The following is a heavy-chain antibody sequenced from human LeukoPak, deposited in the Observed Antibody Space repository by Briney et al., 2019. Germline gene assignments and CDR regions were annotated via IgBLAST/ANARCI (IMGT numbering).Heavy chain of an antibody. V-gene: IGHV3-20*04. CDR2: INWNGGST. CDR3: ARVHCSSTSCPGDY. CDR1: GFTFDDYG. J-gene: IGHJ4*02. D-gene: IGHD2-2*01. Sequence: GGSLRLSCAASGFTFDDYGMSWVRQAPGKGLEWVSGINWNGGSTGYAGSVKGRFTISRDNAKNSLYLQMNSLRAEDTALYYCARVHCSSTSCPGDYWGQGTLVTVSS.